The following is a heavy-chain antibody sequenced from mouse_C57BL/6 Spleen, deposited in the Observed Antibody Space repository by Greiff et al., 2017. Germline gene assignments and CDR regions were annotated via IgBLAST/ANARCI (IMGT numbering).Heavy chain of an antibody. CDR2: ISYDGSN. CDR1: GYSITSGYY. D-gene: IGHD1-1*01. V-gene: IGHV3-6*01. CDR3: ARSITTVVDWYFDV. Sequence: EVKLMESGPGLVKPSQSLSLTCSVTGYSITSGYYWNWIRQFPGNKLEWMGYISYDGSNNYNPSRKNRISITRDTSKNQFFLKLNSVTTEDTATYYCARSITTVVDWYFDVWGTGTTVTVSS. J-gene: IGHJ1*03.